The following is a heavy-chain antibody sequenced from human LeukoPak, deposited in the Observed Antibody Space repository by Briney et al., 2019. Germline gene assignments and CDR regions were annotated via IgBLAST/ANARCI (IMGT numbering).Heavy chain of an antibody. Sequence: PGGSLRLSCAASGFTFSSYAMNWVRQAPGKGLEWVSAISGSGSTTYYADSVKGRFTISRDNSKNTLFLQMNSLRADDTAIYFCAGVLLPDAFDIWGQGTLVTVSS. D-gene: IGHD2-15*01. V-gene: IGHV3-23*01. J-gene: IGHJ3*02. CDR3: AGVLLPDAFDI. CDR1: GFTFSSYA. CDR2: ISGSGSTT.